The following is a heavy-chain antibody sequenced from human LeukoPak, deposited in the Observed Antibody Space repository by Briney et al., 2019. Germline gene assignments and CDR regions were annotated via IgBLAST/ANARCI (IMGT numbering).Heavy chain of an antibody. J-gene: IGHJ4*02. CDR3: AHGAMYQLDY. CDR2: ISYDGSNE. V-gene: IGHV3-30*04. Sequence: SCKASGYTFTAYYMHWVRQAPGKGLEWVAIISYDGSNEYYADSVKGRFTISRDNSKNTLFLQMNSLRAEDTAVYYCAHGAMYQLDYWGQGTLVTVSS. CDR1: GYTFTAYY. D-gene: IGHD2-2*01.